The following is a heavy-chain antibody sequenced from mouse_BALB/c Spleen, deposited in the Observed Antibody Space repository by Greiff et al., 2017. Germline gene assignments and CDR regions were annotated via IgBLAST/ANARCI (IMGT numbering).Heavy chain of an antibody. CDR3: ARNDGITTATGAMDY. Sequence: VQLQQSGAELMKPGASVKISCKATGYTFSSYWIEWVKQRPGHGLEWIGEILPGSGSTNYNEKFKGKATFTADTSSNTAYMQLSSLTSEDSAVDYCARNDGITTATGAMDYWGQGTSVTVSS. CDR1: GYTFSSYW. V-gene: IGHV1-9*01. CDR2: ILPGSGST. D-gene: IGHD1-2*01. J-gene: IGHJ4*01.